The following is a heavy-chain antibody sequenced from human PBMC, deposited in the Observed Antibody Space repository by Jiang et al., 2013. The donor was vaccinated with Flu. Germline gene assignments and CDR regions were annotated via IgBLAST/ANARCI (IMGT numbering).Heavy chain of an antibody. J-gene: IGHJ4*02. D-gene: IGHD5-24*01. V-gene: IGHV3-23*01. Sequence: LSCAASGFTFSSYAMSWVRQAPGKGLEWVSAISGSGGSTYYADSVKGRFTISRDNSKNTLYLQMNSLRAEDTAVYYCAKGPRLQRYYFDYWGQGTLVTVSS. CDR3: AKGPRLQRYYFDY. CDR1: GFTFSSYA. CDR2: ISGSGGST.